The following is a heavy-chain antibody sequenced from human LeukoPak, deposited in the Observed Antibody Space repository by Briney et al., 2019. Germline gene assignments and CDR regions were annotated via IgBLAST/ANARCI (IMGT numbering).Heavy chain of an antibody. CDR2: IIPIFGTA. CDR3: ARSWYYYDSSGYLFDY. CDR1: GGTFSSYA. Sequence: SVKVSCKASGGTFSSYAISWVRQAPRQGLEWMGRIIPIFGTANYAQKFQGRVTITTDESTSTAYMELSSLRSEDTAVYYCARSWYYYDSSGYLFDYWGQGTLVTVSS. D-gene: IGHD3-22*01. V-gene: IGHV1-69*05. J-gene: IGHJ4*02.